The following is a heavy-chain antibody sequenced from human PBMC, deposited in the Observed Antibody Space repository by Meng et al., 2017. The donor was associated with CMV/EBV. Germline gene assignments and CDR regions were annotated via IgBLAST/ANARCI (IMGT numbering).Heavy chain of an antibody. Sequence: ASVKVSCKASGYTFTSYDINWVRQATGQGLEWMGWMNPNSGNTGYAQKFQGRVTMTRNTSISTAYMELSSLRSEDTAVYYCARQCEWGGGSCYGYYYYGMDVWGQGTTVTVSS. J-gene: IGHJ6*02. CDR2: MNPNSGNT. CDR3: ARQCEWGGGSCYGYYYYGMDV. D-gene: IGHD2-15*01. V-gene: IGHV1-8*01. CDR1: GYTFTSYD.